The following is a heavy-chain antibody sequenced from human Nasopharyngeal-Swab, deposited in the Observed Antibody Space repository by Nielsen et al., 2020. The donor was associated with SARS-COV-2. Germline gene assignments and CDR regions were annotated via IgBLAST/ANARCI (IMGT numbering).Heavy chain of an antibody. CDR1: GFIFDDYA. Sequence: GGSLRLSCAASGFIFDDYAINWVRQAPGKGLEWVSGITWNGGSIGCAESVKGRFTISRDSAKNSLYLQMNSLRAEDTALYYCARDKSSTVTTFDYWGQGTLVTVSS. J-gene: IGHJ4*02. CDR2: ITWNGGSI. D-gene: IGHD4-17*01. CDR3: ARDKSSTVTTFDY. V-gene: IGHV3-20*04.